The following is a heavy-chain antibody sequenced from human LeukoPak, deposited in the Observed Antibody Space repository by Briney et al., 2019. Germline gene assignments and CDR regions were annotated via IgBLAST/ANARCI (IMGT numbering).Heavy chain of an antibody. J-gene: IGHJ4*02. Sequence: SGPTLVNPRQTLTLTCTFSGFSFTNNGMCVTWIRQPPGKALEWLARIDWDDDKYYSASLKTRLTISKDTSKNQVVLTMTNMDPVDTATYYCARIRGTYCSSTTCSFEDFWGQGTLVTVSS. CDR2: IDWDDDK. CDR1: GFSFTNNGMC. V-gene: IGHV2-70*11. D-gene: IGHD2-2*01. CDR3: ARIRGTYCSSTTCSFEDF.